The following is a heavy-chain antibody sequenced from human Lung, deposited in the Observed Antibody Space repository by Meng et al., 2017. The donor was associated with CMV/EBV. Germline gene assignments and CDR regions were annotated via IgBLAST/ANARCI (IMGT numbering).Heavy chain of an antibody. D-gene: IGHD3-22*01. Sequence: SVXVSXKTSGGSFSKNSFHWVRQAPGQGREWMGRIIPILGTTDYPQKFQGRLTITADKSTTTIYMELNSLKSDDTATYYCVRSGFYDDGSGNHRCAPW. V-gene: IGHV1-69*08. CDR3: VRSGFYDDGSGNHRCAP. J-gene: IGHJ5*02. CDR1: GGSFSKNS. CDR2: IIPILGTT.